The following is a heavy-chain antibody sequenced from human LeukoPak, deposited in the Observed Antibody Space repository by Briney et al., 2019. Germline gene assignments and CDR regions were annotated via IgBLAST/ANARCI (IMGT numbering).Heavy chain of an antibody. J-gene: IGHJ4*02. D-gene: IGHD3-22*01. CDR3: LKSYYYDSTGYSDY. CDR2: IRSKAYGGTT. Sequence: GSLRLSCAASGFTFSSYAMSWVRQAPGKGLEWVGFIRSKAYGGTTQYAASVKGRFTISRDDSKSIAYLQMNSLETEDTAVYYCLKSYYYDSTGYSDYWGQGTLVTVSS. V-gene: IGHV3-49*04. CDR1: GFTFSSYA.